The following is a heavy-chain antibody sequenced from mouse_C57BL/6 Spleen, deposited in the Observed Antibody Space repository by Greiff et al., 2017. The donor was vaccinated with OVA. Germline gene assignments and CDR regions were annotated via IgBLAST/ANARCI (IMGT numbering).Heavy chain of an antibody. CDR1: GYTFTSYW. CDR2: IYPGNSDT. V-gene: IGHV1-5*01. Sequence: EVQLQQSGTVLARPGASVKMSCKTSGYTFTSYWMHWVKQRPGQGLEWIGAIYPGNSDTSYNQKFKGKAKLTAVTSASTAYMELSSLTNEDSAVYYGTSPLYGSSSYYAMDYWGQGTSVTVSS. CDR3: TSPLYGSSSYYAMDY. D-gene: IGHD1-1*01. J-gene: IGHJ4*01.